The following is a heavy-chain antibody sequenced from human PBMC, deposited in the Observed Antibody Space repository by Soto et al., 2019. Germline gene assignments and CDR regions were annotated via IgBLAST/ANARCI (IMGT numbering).Heavy chain of an antibody. J-gene: IGHJ4*02. D-gene: IGHD6-19*01. V-gene: IGHV3-33*06. CDR3: AKEGEHSSGWANFDY. CDR2: IWYDGSNK. CDR1: GFTLSSYG. Sequence: GGSLRLSCAASGFTLSSYGMHWVRQAPGKGLEWVALIWYDGSNKYYADSVKGRFTISRDNSKNTLYLQMNSLRAEDTAVYYCAKEGEHSSGWANFDYWGQGTLVTVSS.